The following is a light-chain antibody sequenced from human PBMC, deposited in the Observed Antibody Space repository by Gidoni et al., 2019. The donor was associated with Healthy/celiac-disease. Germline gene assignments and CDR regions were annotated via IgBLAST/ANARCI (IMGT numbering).Light chain of an antibody. CDR1: QSVLYSSNNKNY. Sequence: DIVMTQSPDSLAVSLGERATINCKSSQSVLYSSNNKNYLAWYQQKPGQPPKLLIYWASTRESGVPDRFSGSGSGTDFTLTISSLQAEDVAVYYCQQYYRTPPYTFGQXTKLEIK. CDR3: QQYYRTPPYT. CDR2: WAS. J-gene: IGKJ2*01. V-gene: IGKV4-1*01.